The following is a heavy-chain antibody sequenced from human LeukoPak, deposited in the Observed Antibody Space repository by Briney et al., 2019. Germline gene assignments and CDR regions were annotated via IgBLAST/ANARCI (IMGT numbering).Heavy chain of an antibody. D-gene: IGHD3-22*01. J-gene: IGHJ5*01. CDR2: INPNSGGT. V-gene: IGHV1-2*02. Sequence: GASVSVSCKASGYSFTGYYIHWVRQAPGQGPEWMGRINPNSGGTKYAQRFQGRVTMTRDTSISTAYMDLSSLTSDDTAVYFCARGYRDSIGPCLDSWGQGTLVTVSS. CDR3: ARGYRDSIGPCLDS. CDR1: GYSFTGYY.